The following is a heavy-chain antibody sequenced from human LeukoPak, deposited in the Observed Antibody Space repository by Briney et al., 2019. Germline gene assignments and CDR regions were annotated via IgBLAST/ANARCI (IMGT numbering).Heavy chain of an antibody. V-gene: IGHV3-23*01. J-gene: IGHJ2*01. D-gene: IGHD5-12*01. CDR3: AKDRTKVATKNWYFDL. CDR2: IGYSGRST. Sequence: PGGSLRLSCAASGFTFSSYAMSWVRQAPGKGLEWVSAIGYSGRSTYYADSVKGRFTISRDNSKNTLYLQMNSLRAEDTAVYYCAKDRTKVATKNWYFDLWGRGTLVTVSS. CDR1: GFTFSSYA.